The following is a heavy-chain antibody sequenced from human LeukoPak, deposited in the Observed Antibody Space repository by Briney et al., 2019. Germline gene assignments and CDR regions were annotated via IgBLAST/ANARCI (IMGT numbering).Heavy chain of an antibody. CDR3: AREFSGLTMVRGVISPFGY. CDR2: IYYSGST. CDR1: GGSISSGGYY. Sequence: SQTLSLTCTVSGGSISSGGYYWSWIRQPPGKGLEWIGSIYYSGSTYYNPSLKSRVTISVDTSKNQFSLKLSSVTAADTAVYYCAREFSGLTMVRGVISPFGYWGQGTLVTVSS. J-gene: IGHJ4*02. V-gene: IGHV4-39*07. D-gene: IGHD3-10*01.